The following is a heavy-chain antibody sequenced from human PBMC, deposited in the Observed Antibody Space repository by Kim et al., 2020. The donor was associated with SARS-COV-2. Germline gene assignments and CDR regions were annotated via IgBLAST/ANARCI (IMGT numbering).Heavy chain of an antibody. D-gene: IGHD3-10*01. J-gene: IGHJ3*02. CDR3: TRDISPETSGNYYDAFDI. V-gene: IGHV3-11*06. Sequence: VKGRFTISRDNGNNLLYLQMNSLRDDDTAVYYCTRDISPETSGNYYDAFDIWGQGTRVTVSS.